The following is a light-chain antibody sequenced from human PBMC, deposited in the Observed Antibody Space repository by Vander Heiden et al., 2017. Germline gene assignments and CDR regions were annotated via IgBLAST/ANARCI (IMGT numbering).Light chain of an antibody. CDR1: SRDVDSYTY. Sequence: QSALTQPASVSGSPGQSSTISCTGTSRDVDSYTYVSWDQQPPGKARKLMIYDVSNRPSGVSNRFAGSKSGNTASLTSSGLQAEDEADYYCSSDTSSSTWVFGGGTKLTVL. V-gene: IGLV2-14*01. J-gene: IGLJ3*02. CDR2: DVS. CDR3: SSDTSSSTWV.